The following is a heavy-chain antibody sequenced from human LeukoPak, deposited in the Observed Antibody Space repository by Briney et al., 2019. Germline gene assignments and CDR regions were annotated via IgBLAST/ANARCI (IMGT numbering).Heavy chain of an antibody. V-gene: IGHV3-23*01. Sequence: GGSLRLSCAASGFTFSNYAMSWVRQAPGKGLEWVSAISGSGGSTHYADSVKGRFTISRDNSKNALYLQMNSLRAEDTAVYFCAKGSSGWYSKNLESYFDYWGQGTLVTVSS. D-gene: IGHD6-19*01. CDR3: AKGSSGWYSKNLESYFDY. CDR1: GFTFSNYA. J-gene: IGHJ4*02. CDR2: ISGSGGST.